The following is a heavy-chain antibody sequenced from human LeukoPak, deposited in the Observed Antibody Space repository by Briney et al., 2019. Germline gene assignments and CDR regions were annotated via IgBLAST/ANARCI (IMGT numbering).Heavy chain of an antibody. CDR1: GYSFTTYW. CDR3: ARRWYDSSGYSRHFDY. D-gene: IGHD3-22*01. V-gene: IGHV5-51*01. J-gene: IGHJ4*02. CDR2: IYPGDSDT. Sequence: GESLKISCKGSGYSFTTYWIGWVRQMPGKGLEWMGLIYPGDSDTRYSPSFQGQVTISADKSIGTAYLQWSSLRASDTAIYYCARRWYDSSGYSRHFDYWGQGTLVTVPS.